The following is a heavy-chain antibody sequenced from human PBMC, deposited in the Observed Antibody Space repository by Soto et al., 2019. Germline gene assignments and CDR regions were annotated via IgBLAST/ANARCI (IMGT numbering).Heavy chain of an antibody. CDR2: INPNSGGK. V-gene: IGHV1-2*04. J-gene: IGHJ6*02. CDR3: ARGGLGLYYYYGMDV. CDR1: GYTFTGYY. Sequence: QVQLVQSGAEVKKPGASVKVSCKASGYTFTGYYMHWVRQAPGQGLEWMGWINPNSGGKNYAQKFQGWVTMTRDTSISTAYMELSRLRSDDTAVYYCARGGLGLYYYYGMDVWGQGTTVTVSS.